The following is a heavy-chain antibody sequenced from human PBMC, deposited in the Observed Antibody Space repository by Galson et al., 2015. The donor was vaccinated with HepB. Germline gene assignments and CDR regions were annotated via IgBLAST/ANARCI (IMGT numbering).Heavy chain of an antibody. D-gene: IGHD6-19*01. Sequence: SVKVSCKASGYTFTSYAISWVRQAPGQGLEWMGWISAYNGNTNYAQKLQGRVTMTTDTSTSTAYMELRSLRSDDTAVYYCAALWGQQWLVPYFDYWGQGTLVTVSS. CDR2: ISAYNGNT. V-gene: IGHV1-18*04. CDR1: GYTFTSYA. CDR3: AALWGQQWLVPYFDY. J-gene: IGHJ4*02.